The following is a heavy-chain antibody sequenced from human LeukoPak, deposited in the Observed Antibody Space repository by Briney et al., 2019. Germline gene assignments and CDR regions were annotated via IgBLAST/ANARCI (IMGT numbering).Heavy chain of an antibody. Sequence: ASVKVSCKVSGYTLTESSMHWVRQAPGKGLEWMGGFDPEDGETIYAQKFQGRVTMTEDTSTDTAYMELSSLRSEDTAVYYCATDGGPPYYDILTGYYPAAFDIWGQGTMVTVSP. J-gene: IGHJ3*02. CDR1: GYTLTESS. CDR2: FDPEDGET. CDR3: ATDGGPPYYDILTGYYPAAFDI. V-gene: IGHV1-24*01. D-gene: IGHD3-9*01.